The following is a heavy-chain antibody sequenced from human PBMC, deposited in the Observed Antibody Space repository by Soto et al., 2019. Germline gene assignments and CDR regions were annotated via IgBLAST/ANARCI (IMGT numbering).Heavy chain of an antibody. Sequence: SETLSLTCTVSGDSISNAEYHWSWIRQPPGKGLEWIGYIYYSGSTYYNPSLKSRLTISVDTSKNQFSLKLSSVTAADTAVYYCARTSSSVVNFWGQGTLVTVSS. CDR3: ARTSSSVVNF. CDR1: GDSISNAEYH. V-gene: IGHV4-30-4*01. CDR2: IYYSGST. J-gene: IGHJ4*02. D-gene: IGHD2-15*01.